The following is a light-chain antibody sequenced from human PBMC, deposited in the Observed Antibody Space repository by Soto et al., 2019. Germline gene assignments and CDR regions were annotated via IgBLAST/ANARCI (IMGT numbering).Light chain of an antibody. V-gene: IGKV1-33*01. CDR3: QQYGNRPLT. CDR1: QDIRNY. CDR2: DAT. Sequence: DIQMTQSPSSLSASVGDRVTITCQASQDIRNYLNWYQQKPGTAPKLLIYDATNLETGVPSRFSGSGSGTDFTFTISSLQPEDIARYYCQQYGNRPLTFGGGTRVEMK. J-gene: IGKJ4*01.